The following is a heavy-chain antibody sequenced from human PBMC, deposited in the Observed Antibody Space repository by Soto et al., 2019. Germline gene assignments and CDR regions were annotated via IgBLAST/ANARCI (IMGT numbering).Heavy chain of an antibody. D-gene: IGHD2-2*01. CDR2: IYYSGST. V-gene: IGHV4-34*01. J-gene: IGHJ3*02. Sequence: PSETLSLTCAVYGWSFSGYYWSWIRQPPGKGLEWIGEIYYSGSTYYNPSLKSRVTISVDTSKNQFSLKLSSVTAADTAVYYCARDLTGYCSSTSCARDAFDIWGQGTMVTVSS. CDR1: GWSFSGYY. CDR3: ARDLTGYCSSTSCARDAFDI.